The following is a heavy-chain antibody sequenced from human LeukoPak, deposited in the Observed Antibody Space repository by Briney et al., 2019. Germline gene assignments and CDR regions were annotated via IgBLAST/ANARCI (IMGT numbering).Heavy chain of an antibody. V-gene: IGHV4-31*03. J-gene: IGHJ4*02. Sequence: SETLSLTCTVSGGSISSGGYYWSWIRQHPGKGLEWIGYIYYSGSTYYSPSLKSRVTISVDTSKNQFSLKLSSVTAADTAVYYCARTRRGVIDYWGQGILVTVPS. D-gene: IGHD3-3*01. CDR3: ARTRRGVIDY. CDR2: IYYSGST. CDR1: GGSISSGGYY.